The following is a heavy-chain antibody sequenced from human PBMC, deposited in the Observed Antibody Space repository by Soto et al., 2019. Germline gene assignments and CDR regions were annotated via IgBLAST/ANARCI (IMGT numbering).Heavy chain of an antibody. CDR2: ISAYNGNT. Sequence: QVQLVQSGAEVKKPGASVKVSCKASGYTFTSYGISWVRQAPGQGLEWMGWISAYNGNTNYAQKLQGRVTMTTDTSTSTAYRERRSLRSDDTAVYYCARDRVVATHRPVFYYWGHVTLVTVSS. V-gene: IGHV1-18*01. CDR1: GYTFTSYG. D-gene: IGHD5-12*01. J-gene: IGHJ4*01. CDR3: ARDRVVATHRPVFYY.